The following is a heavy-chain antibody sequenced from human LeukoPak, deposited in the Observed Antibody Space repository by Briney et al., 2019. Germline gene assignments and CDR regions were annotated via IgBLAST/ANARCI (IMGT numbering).Heavy chain of an antibody. CDR2: MNPNSGNT. D-gene: IGHD4-11*01. CDR1: GYTFTSYV. V-gene: IGHV1-8*01. CDR3: ARSRPRRSQYWFDP. Sequence: ASAKPSCKASGYTFTSYVINWVRQATGQALEWIGWMNPNSGNTGYAQKFQGRVTMTRNTSISTAYMELSSLRSEDTAVYYCARSRPRRSQYWFDPWGQGTLVTVSS. J-gene: IGHJ5*02.